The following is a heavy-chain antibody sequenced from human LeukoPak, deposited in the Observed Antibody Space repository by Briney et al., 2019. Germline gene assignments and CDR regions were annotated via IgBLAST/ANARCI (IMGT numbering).Heavy chain of an antibody. CDR3: ARGYYYGSGSYSLVDY. J-gene: IGHJ4*02. CDR2: IIPIFGTA. D-gene: IGHD3-10*01. CDR1: GGTFSSYA. V-gene: IGHV1-69*13. Sequence: SVKVSCKASGGTFSSYAISWVRQAPGQGLEWMGGIIPIFGTANYAQKFQGRVTITADESTSTAYMELSSLRSEDTAVYYCARGYYYGSGSYSLVDYWGQGTLVTVSS.